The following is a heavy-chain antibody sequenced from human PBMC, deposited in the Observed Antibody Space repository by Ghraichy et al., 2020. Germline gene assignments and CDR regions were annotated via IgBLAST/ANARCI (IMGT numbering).Heavy chain of an antibody. V-gene: IGHV1-69*06. Sequence: SVKVSCKASGGTFSNYAINWVRQAPGQGLEWLGGINPITATAKYAQNFQDRVTFTVDKSTTTAYMDLSSLRSEETAVYYCATPRQYYDSWSGYPPFDDWGQGTQVTGSS. CDR3: ATPRQYYDSWSGYPPFDD. D-gene: IGHD3-3*01. CDR2: INPITATA. CDR1: GGTFSNYA. J-gene: IGHJ4*02.